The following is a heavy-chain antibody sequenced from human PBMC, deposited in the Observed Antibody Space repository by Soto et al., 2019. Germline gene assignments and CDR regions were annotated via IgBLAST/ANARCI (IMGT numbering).Heavy chain of an antibody. CDR3: ARSDGRY. CDR2: INHSGST. Sequence: SETLSLTCAVHGGSFSHHYWSWFRQPPGKGLEWIGEINHSGSTNYNPSLKSRVTISVDTSKNQFSLKLSSVTAADTAVYYCARSDGRYWGQGTLVTVS. J-gene: IGHJ4*02. V-gene: IGHV4-34*01. CDR1: GGSFSHHY.